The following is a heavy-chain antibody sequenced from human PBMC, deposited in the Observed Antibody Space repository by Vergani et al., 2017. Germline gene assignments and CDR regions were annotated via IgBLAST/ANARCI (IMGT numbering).Heavy chain of an antibody. CDR3: ARHVIGKGIAALIDY. D-gene: IGHD6-13*01. V-gene: IGHV5-51*01. J-gene: IGHJ4*02. CDR2: IYPGDSDT. Sequence: EVQLVQSGTEVKKPGESLKISCKGSGYSFTSYWIGWVRQMPGKGLEWMGIIYPGDSDTRYRPSFHSQVTLSADKSISTAYLPWSSLKASDTAMYYCARHVIGKGIAALIDYWGQGTLVTVSS. CDR1: GYSFTSYW.